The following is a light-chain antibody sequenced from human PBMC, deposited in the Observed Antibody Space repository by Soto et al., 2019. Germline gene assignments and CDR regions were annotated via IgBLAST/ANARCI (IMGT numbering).Light chain of an antibody. J-gene: IGKJ1*01. V-gene: IGKV1-5*01. CDR2: DAS. Sequence: EIQMTQYPSTLSASVGARFTITCMASQSISSWLSWYQQKPGKAPKLLIYDASSLESGVPSRFIGSGSGTEFPLTISSLQPDDCATYYCQLYNSYSWTVGPVTQV. CDR1: QSISSW. CDR3: QLYNSYSWT.